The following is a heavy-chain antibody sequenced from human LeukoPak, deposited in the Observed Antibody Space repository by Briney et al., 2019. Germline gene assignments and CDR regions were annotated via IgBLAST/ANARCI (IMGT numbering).Heavy chain of an antibody. V-gene: IGHV3-23*01. J-gene: IGHJ4*02. Sequence: GGSLRLSCAASGFTFNNYAMSWVRQAPGKGLEWVSTISGSGGTTYYADSVKGRFTISRDNSQNTLYLQMHSLRAEDTAVYYCAKDLCSGGSCYSGLASWGQGTLVTVSS. CDR3: AKDLCSGGSCYSGLAS. D-gene: IGHD2-15*01. CDR2: ISGSGGTT. CDR1: GFTFNNYA.